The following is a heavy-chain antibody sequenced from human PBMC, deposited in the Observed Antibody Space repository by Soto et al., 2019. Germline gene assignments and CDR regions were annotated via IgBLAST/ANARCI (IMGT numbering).Heavy chain of an antibody. J-gene: IGHJ4*02. D-gene: IGHD2-15*01. CDR3: ARTIGYCSGGSCYRTFDY. V-gene: IGHV1-8*01. CDR2: MNPNSGNT. CDR1: VYRFTSYD. Sequence: ASVKVSCKASVYRFTSYDINWVRQATGQGLEWMGWMNPNSGNTGYAQKFQGRVTMTRNTSISTAYMELSSLRSEDTAVYYCARTIGYCSGGSCYRTFDYWGQGTLVTVS.